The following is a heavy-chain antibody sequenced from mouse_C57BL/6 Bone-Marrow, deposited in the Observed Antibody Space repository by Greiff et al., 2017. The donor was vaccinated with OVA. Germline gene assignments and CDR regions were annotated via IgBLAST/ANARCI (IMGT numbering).Heavy chain of an antibody. CDR2: IDPSDSYT. J-gene: IGHJ3*01. Sequence: QVQLQQPGAELVKPGASVKLSCKASGYTFTSYWMQWVKQRPGQGLEWIGEIDPSDSYTNYHQKFKGKATLTVDTSSSTAYMQLNSLTSEDSAVYYCASAVFAYWGQGTLVTVSA. CDR1: GYTFTSYW. CDR3: ASAVFAY. V-gene: IGHV1-50*01.